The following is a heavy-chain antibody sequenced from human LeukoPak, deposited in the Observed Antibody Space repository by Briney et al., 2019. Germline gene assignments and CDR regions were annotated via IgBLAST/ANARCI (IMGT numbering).Heavy chain of an antibody. D-gene: IGHD7-27*01. Sequence: PGGSLRLSCAASGFTFSSYAMSWVRQAPGKGLEWVSAISGSGGSTYYADSVKGRFTISRDNAKNSLYLLMNSLRADDTAVYYCARESITGDQDFDYWGQGTLITVSS. CDR1: GFTFSSYA. V-gene: IGHV3-23*01. CDR3: ARESITGDQDFDY. J-gene: IGHJ4*02. CDR2: ISGSGGST.